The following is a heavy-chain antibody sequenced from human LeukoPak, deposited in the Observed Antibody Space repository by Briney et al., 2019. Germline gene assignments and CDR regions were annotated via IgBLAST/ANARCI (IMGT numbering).Heavy chain of an antibody. D-gene: IGHD6-13*01. CDR1: GFTFSSYS. J-gene: IGHJ6*03. CDR3: ARYIESKYSSSWYIWRKKVAYYYYYYMDV. V-gene: IGHV3-48*01. CDR2: ISSSSSTI. Sequence: PGGSLRLSCAASGFTFSSYSMNWVRQAPGKGLEWVSYISSSSSTIYYADSVKGRFTISRDNAKNSLYLQMNSLRAEDTAVYYCARYIESKYSSSWYIWRKKVAYYYYYYMDVWGKGTTVTVSS.